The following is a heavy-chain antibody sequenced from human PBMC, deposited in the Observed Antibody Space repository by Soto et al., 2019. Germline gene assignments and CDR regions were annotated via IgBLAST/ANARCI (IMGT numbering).Heavy chain of an antibody. CDR2: ISYDGRNK. CDR3: ARDGYYYDSSGYFSGFDY. V-gene: IGHV3-30*04. D-gene: IGHD3-22*01. Sequence: QVQLVESGGGVVQPGRSLRLSCAASGFTFSSYAMHWVRQAPGKGLECGAVISYDGRNKYYADSVKGRFTISRDNSKNTLYLQMNSLRAEDTAVYYCARDGYYYDSSGYFSGFDYWGQGTLVTVSS. J-gene: IGHJ4*02. CDR1: GFTFSSYA.